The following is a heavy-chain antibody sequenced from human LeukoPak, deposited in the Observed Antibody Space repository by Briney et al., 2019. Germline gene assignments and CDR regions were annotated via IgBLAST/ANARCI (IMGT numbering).Heavy chain of an antibody. V-gene: IGHV1-18*01. J-gene: IGHJ4*02. Sequence: ASVKVSCKASGGTFSSYAISWVRQAPGQGLEWMGWISAYNGNTNYAQKLQGRVTMTTDTSTSTAYMELRSLRSDDTAVYYCARDHPDILTGYFDYWGQGTLVTVSS. D-gene: IGHD3-9*01. CDR2: ISAYNGNT. CDR1: GGTFSSYA. CDR3: ARDHPDILTGYFDY.